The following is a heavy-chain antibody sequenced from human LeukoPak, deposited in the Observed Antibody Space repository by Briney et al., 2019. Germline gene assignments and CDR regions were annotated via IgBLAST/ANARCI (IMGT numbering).Heavy chain of an antibody. CDR3: AKAKGDLWTHDDY. Sequence: GGSLRLSCAASGFTFSSYAMSWVRQAPGKGLEWVPAISGSGGSTYYADSVKGRFTISRDNSKNTLYLQMNSLRAEDTAVYYCAKAKGDLWTHDDYWGQGTLVTVSS. V-gene: IGHV3-23*01. CDR1: GFTFSSYA. J-gene: IGHJ4*02. D-gene: IGHD3/OR15-3a*01. CDR2: ISGSGGST.